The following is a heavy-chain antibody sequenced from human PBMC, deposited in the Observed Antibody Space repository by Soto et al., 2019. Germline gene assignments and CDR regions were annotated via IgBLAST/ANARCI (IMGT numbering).Heavy chain of an antibody. J-gene: IGHJ4*02. V-gene: IGHV3-23*01. D-gene: IGHD3-16*01. CDR1: TSNLKNYA. Sequence: GGSLRLSCVDSTSNLKNYAMAWVRQAPGKGLEWVSALTDTGGSTYYAASVKGRFTTSRDNSRNTLFLQMDRLRVDDTAVYYCAKIKGAITFLHFDTWGQGTLVTVSS. CDR3: AKIKGAITFLHFDT. CDR2: LTDTGGST.